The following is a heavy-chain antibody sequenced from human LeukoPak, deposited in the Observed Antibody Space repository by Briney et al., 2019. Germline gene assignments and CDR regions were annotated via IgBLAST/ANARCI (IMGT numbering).Heavy chain of an antibody. V-gene: IGHV3-23*01. CDR2: ITGSGGST. CDR3: AKDPMPGIAAYYVDY. D-gene: IGHD6-25*01. Sequence: GGSLRLSYEAAGFTFSSYAMSWVRQAPGKGLEWVSAITGSGGSTYYADSVKGRFTISRDNSKNMLYLQMNSLRAEDTAVYYCAKDPMPGIAAYYVDYWGQGTLVTVSS. CDR1: GFTFSSYA. J-gene: IGHJ4*02.